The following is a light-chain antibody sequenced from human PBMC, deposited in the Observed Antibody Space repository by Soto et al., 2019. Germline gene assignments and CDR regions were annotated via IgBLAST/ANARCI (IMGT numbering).Light chain of an antibody. CDR1: SSDVGNYNL. CDR3: CSYAGSSTYV. CDR2: EVS. J-gene: IGLJ1*01. Sequence: QSALTQPASVSGSPGQSITISCTGTSSDVGNYNLVSWYQQHPGKAPKIIISEVSKRPSGVSNRFSGSKSGSTASLTISGLQAEDEADYYCCSYAGSSTYVFGTGTKVTVL. V-gene: IGLV2-23*02.